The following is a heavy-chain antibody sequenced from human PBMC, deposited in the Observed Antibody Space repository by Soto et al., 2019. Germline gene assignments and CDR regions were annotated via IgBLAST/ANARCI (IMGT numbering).Heavy chain of an antibody. J-gene: IGHJ4*02. CDR3: AKSSVRGIKHS. CDR2: IYFSGSA. D-gene: IGHD3-10*01. V-gene: IGHV4-31*03. CDR1: GDSLSRGGYY. Sequence: QVQLQESGPGLVKPSQTLSLTCTVSGDSLSRGGYYWSWIRPLPGKGLEWIGYIYFSGSAYYNPSLKSRVTMSIDTSKNQFSLRLTSLTAADTAVYYCAKSSVRGIKHSWGQGTLAIVSS.